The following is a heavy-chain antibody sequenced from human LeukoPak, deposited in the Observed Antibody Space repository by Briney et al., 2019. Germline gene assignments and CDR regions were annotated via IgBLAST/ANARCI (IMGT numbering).Heavy chain of an antibody. V-gene: IGHV3-23*01. D-gene: IGHD3-10*02. Sequence: PGGSLRLSCAASGFTLSNYAMNWVRQAPGQGLEWVSVISAAGVTYYADSLKGRFTISRDNSKNTLYLQMNSLRAEDTAVYYCARDRDIALYFRNNFDYWGQGTLVTVSS. CDR2: ISAAGVT. CDR3: ARDRDIALYFRNNFDY. CDR1: GFTLSNYA. J-gene: IGHJ4*02.